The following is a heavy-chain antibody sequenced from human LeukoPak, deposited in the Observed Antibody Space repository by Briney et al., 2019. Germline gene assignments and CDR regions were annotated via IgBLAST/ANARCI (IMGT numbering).Heavy chain of an antibody. D-gene: IGHD5-18*01. CDR3: ARGGDTAMVIYYGMDV. V-gene: IGHV1-46*01. CDR1: GYTFTSYY. Sequence: ASVKVSCKASGYTFTSYYMHWVRQAPGQGLEWMGIINPSGGSTSYAQKFQGRVTMTRDTSTSTVYMELSSLRSEDTAVYYCARGGDTAMVIYYGMDVWGQGTTVTVSS. CDR2: INPSGGST. J-gene: IGHJ6*02.